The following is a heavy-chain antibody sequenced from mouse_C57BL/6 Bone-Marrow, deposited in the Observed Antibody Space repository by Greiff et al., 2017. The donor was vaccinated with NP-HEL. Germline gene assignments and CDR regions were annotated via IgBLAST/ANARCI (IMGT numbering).Heavy chain of an antibody. J-gene: IGHJ4*01. CDR3: TTTAMGY. CDR1: GFNIKDAY. V-gene: IGHV14-4*01. Sequence: VHVKQSGAELVRPGASVKLSCTASGFNIKDAYMHWVKQRPEQGLEWIGWIDPENGDTEYASKFQGKATITADTSSNSAYLQLSSLTSEDAAVYYCTTTAMGYGGQGTSVTVTS. CDR2: IDPENGDT.